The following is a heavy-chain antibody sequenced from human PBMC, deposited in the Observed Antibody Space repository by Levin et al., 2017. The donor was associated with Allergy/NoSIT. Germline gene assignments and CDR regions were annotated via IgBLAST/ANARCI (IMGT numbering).Heavy chain of an antibody. CDR1: GGTFSTYS. CDR2: IIPYLGIA. CDR3: ARGPTHCTSYTCYDAFDI. D-gene: IGHD2-8*01. J-gene: IGHJ3*02. Sequence: KISCKASGGTFSTYSIAWVRQAPGQGLEWMGRIIPYLGIANYAQKFQGRVTITADKSTTTAYMDLSSLTSEDTAVYYCARGPTHCTSYTCYDAFDIWGQGTMVTVSS. V-gene: IGHV1-69*04.